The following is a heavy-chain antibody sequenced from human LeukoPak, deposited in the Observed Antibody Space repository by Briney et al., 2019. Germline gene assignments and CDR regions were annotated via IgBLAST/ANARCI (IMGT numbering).Heavy chain of an antibody. D-gene: IGHD6-19*01. J-gene: IGHJ4*02. Sequence: GGSLRLSCAASGFTFSGSAMHWVRQASGKGLEWVGRIRSKANSYATAYAASVKGRFTISRDDSKNTAYLQMNSLKTEDTAVCYCTRLGAYSSGWYGTQVDYWGQGTLVTVSS. CDR1: GFTFSGSA. V-gene: IGHV3-73*01. CDR2: IRSKANSYAT. CDR3: TRLGAYSSGWYGTQVDY.